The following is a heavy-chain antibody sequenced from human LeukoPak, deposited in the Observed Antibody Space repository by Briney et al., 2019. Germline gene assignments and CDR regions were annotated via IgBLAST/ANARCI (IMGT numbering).Heavy chain of an antibody. CDR3: ARHSSGYFKYYFDY. D-gene: IGHD3-22*01. CDR2: IYSGGST. V-gene: IGHV3-53*01. J-gene: IGHJ4*02. Sequence: PGGSLRLSXAASGFTVSSNYMSWVRQAPGKGQEWVSVIYSGGSTYYADSVKGRFTISRDNSKNTLYLQMNSLRAEDTAVYYCARHSSGYFKYYFDYWGQGTLVTVSS. CDR1: GFTVSSNY.